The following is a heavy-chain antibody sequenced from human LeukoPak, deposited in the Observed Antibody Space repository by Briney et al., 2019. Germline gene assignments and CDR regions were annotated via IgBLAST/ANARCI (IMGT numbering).Heavy chain of an antibody. CDR1: GGSISSSSYY. V-gene: IGHV4-39*01. CDR3: ASGRYYGSGSQYNWFDP. CDR2: IYYSGST. J-gene: IGHJ5*02. D-gene: IGHD3-10*01. Sequence: PSETLSLTCTVSGGSISSSSYYWGWIRQPPGKGLEWIGSIYYSGSTYYNPSLKSRVTISVDTSKNQFSLKLSSVTAADTAVYYCASGRYYGSGSQYNWFDPWGQGILVTVSS.